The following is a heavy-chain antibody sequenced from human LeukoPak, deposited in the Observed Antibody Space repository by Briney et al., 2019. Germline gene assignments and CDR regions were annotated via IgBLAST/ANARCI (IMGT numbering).Heavy chain of an antibody. CDR2: INADGSTT. J-gene: IGHJ3*01. CDR3: VVVVEPPDSDGFDV. Sequence: PGGSLRLSCAASGFTFGNFWVHWVRQAPGKGLVWVSLINADGSTTTYADSVKGRFTISRDNARNTLSLQMHSLTIEDTAVYYCVVVVEPPDSDGFDVWGQGTMITVSS. V-gene: IGHV3-74*01. CDR1: GFTFGNFW. D-gene: IGHD1-14*01.